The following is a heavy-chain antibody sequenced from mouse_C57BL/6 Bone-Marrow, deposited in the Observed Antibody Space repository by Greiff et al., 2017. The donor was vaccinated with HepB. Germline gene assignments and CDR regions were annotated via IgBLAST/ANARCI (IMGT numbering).Heavy chain of an antibody. Sequence: QVQLQQPGAELVRPGSSVKLSCKASGYTFTSYWMHWVKQRPIQGLEWIGNIDPSDSETHYNQKFKDKATLTVDNSSSTAYMQLSSLTSEDSAVYYFAREVGSTMITNYFDYWGQGTTLTVSS. CDR2: IDPSDSET. V-gene: IGHV1-52*01. D-gene: IGHD2-4*01. CDR1: GYTFTSYW. J-gene: IGHJ2*01. CDR3: AREVGSTMITNYFDY.